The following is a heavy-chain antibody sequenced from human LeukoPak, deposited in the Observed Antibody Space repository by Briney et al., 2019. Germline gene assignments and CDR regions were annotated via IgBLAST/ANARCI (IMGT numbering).Heavy chain of an antibody. CDR2: IILLFGST. D-gene: IGHD3-3*01. Sequence: ASVKVSCKASGGTFSSYAISWVRQAPGQGLEWMGHIILLFGSTHYAQNFHGRLTISADESTRTAFMELSSLRSEDTALYYCAREMESLANGFDLWGQGTMVTVSS. CDR3: AREMESLANGFDL. CDR1: GGTFSSYA. J-gene: IGHJ3*01. V-gene: IGHV1-69*13.